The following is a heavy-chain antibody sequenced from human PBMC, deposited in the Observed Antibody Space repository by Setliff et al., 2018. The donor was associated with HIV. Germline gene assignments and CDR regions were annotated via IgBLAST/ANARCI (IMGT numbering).Heavy chain of an antibody. CDR3: ARGPVSGYDRGWVDS. CDR2: IDHSGGP. Sequence: PSLTCAVYGSSFNNYYWSWIRQSPGKGLEWIGEIDHSGGPNYKSSLKSRVTITIDTSKNQFSLKVTSVTAADTAIYYCARGPVSGYDRGWVDSWGQGTQVTVSS. V-gene: IGHV4-34*01. D-gene: IGHD5-12*01. CDR1: GSSFNNYY. J-gene: IGHJ4*02.